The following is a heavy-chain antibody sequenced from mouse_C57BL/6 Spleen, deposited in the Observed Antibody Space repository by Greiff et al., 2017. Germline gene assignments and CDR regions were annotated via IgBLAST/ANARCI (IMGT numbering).Heavy chain of an antibody. CDR2: ISDGGSYT. V-gene: IGHV5-4*01. CDR1: GFTFSSYA. J-gene: IGHJ2*01. D-gene: IGHD2-2*01. CDR3: ARVGLRSLYFDY. Sequence: EVQLVESGGGLVKPGGSLKLSCAASGFTFSSYAMSWVRQTPEQRLEWVATISDGGSYTYYPDNVKGRFTISRDNAKNNLYLQMSHLKSEDTAMYYCARVGLRSLYFDYWGQGTTLTVSS.